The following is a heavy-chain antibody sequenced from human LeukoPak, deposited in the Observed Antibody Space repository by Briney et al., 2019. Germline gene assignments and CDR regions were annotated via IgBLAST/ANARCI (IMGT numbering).Heavy chain of an antibody. CDR3: ARECSGGSCYSNQGYDY. CDR2: MNPNSGNT. J-gene: IGHJ4*02. D-gene: IGHD2-15*01. CDR1: GYTFTSYD. Sequence: ASVKVSCKASGYTFTSYDINWVRQATGQGLEWMGWMNPNSGNTGYAQKFQGRVTMTRNTSISTAYMELSSLRSEDTAVYYCARECSGGSCYSNQGYDYWGQGTLVTVSS. V-gene: IGHV1-8*01.